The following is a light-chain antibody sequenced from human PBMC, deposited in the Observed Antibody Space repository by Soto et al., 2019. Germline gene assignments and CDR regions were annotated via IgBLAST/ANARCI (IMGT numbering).Light chain of an antibody. CDR1: SSDVGGYNY. CDR3: SAYAGSNILL. Sequence: QSALTQPPSASGSPGQSVTIPCTGTSSDVGGYNYVSWYQQHPGKAPKLMIYEVSKRPSGVPDRFSGSKSGNTASLTVSGLQAEDEADYYCSAYAGSNILLFGGGTKVTVL. V-gene: IGLV2-8*01. J-gene: IGLJ2*01. CDR2: EVS.